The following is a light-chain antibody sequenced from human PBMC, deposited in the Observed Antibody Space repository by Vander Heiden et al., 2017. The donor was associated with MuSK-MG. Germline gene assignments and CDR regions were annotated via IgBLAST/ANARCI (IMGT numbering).Light chain of an antibody. CDR1: NIGRNS. J-gene: IGLJ1*01. CDR3: QVWDSSSDHYV. CDR2: YDS. Sequence: SYVLTQPPSVSVAPGKTAKITGGGNNIGRNSVHWYQQKPGQAPVLVVYYDSDRPSGIPERFSGSNSGNTATLTISRVEAGDEADYYCQVWDSSSDHYVFGTGTKLTVL. V-gene: IGLV3-21*03.